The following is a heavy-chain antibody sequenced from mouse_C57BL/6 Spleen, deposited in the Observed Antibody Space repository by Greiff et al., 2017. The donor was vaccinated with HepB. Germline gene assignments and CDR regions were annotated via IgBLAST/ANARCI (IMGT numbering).Heavy chain of an antibody. J-gene: IGHJ1*03. D-gene: IGHD4-1*01. CDR3: ASRDWDYWYFDV. Sequence: VQLQQSGAELVKPGASVKLSCKASGYTFTSYWMQWVKQRPGQGLEWIGEIDPSDSYTNYNQKFKGKATLTVETSSSTAYMQLSSLTSEDAAVYYCASRDWDYWYFDVWGTGTTFTVSS. CDR1: GYTFTSYW. CDR2: IDPSDSYT. V-gene: IGHV1-50*01.